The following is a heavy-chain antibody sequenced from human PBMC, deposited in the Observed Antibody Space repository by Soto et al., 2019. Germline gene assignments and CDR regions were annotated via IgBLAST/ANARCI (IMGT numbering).Heavy chain of an antibody. CDR1: GGSISSSSYY. Sequence: SETLSLTCTVSGGSISSSSYYWGWIRQPPGKGLEWIGSIYYSGSTYYNPSLKSRVTISVDTSKNQFSLKLSSVTAADTAVYYCARGGALYCTNGVCYGWFDPWGQGTLVTVSS. J-gene: IGHJ5*02. CDR3: ARGGALYCTNGVCYGWFDP. D-gene: IGHD2-8*01. V-gene: IGHV4-39*01. CDR2: IYYSGST.